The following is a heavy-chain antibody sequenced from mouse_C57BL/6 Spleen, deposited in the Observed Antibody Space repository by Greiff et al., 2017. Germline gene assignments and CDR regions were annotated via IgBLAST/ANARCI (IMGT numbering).Heavy chain of an antibody. V-gene: IGHV1-15*01. CDR3: TLYDGYYPFAY. J-gene: IGHJ3*01. CDR1: GYTFTDYE. CDR2: IDPETGGT. D-gene: IGHD2-3*01. Sequence: QVQLKQSGAELVRPGASVTLSCKASGYTFTDYEMHWVKQTPVHGLEWIGAIDPETGGTAYNQKFKGKAILTADKSSSTAYMELRSLTSEDSAVYYCTLYDGYYPFAYWGQGTLVTVSA.